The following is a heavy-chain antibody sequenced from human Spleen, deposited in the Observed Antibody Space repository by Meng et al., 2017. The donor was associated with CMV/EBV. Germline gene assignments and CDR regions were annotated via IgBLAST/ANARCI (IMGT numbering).Heavy chain of an antibody. CDR2: IRYDGSNK. D-gene: IGHD6-6*01. J-gene: IGHJ2*01. V-gene: IGHV3-30*02. Sequence: SGFTFSSCGMHWVRQAPGKGLEWVAFIRYDGSNKYYADSVKGRFTISRDNSKNTLHLQMNSLTAEDTAVYYCAKAPGSSSNWYFDLWGRGTLVTVSS. CDR3: AKAPGSSSNWYFDL. CDR1: GFTFSSCG.